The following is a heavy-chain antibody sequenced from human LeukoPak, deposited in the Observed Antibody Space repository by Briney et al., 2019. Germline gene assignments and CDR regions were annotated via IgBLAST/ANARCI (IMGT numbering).Heavy chain of an antibody. Sequence: GGSLRLSCAASGFTFSSYWMSWVRQAPGKGLEWVANIKQDGSEKYYVDSVKGRFTISRDNAKNSLYLQMNSLRAEDTAVYYCARGRGQWLGQGPLYYFDYWGQGTLVTVSS. J-gene: IGHJ4*02. D-gene: IGHD6-19*01. CDR1: GFTFSSYW. CDR2: IKQDGSEK. CDR3: ARGRGQWLGQGPLYYFDY. V-gene: IGHV3-7*01.